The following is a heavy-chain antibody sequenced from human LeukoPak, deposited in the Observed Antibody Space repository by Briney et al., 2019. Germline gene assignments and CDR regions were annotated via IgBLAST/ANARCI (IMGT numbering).Heavy chain of an antibody. Sequence: SETLSLTCTVSGGSISCGDYYWSWIRQPPGKGLEWIGYIYYSGSTYYNPSLKSRVTISVDTSKNQFSLKLSSVTAADTAVYYCARGVGSRLRFLEWLLYPPDYWGQGTLVTVSS. CDR1: GGSISCGDYY. J-gene: IGHJ4*02. D-gene: IGHD3-3*01. CDR3: ARGVGSRLRFLEWLLYPPDY. CDR2: IYYSGST. V-gene: IGHV4-30-4*01.